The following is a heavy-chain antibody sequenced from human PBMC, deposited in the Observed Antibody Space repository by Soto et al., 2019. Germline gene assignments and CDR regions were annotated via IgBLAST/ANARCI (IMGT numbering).Heavy chain of an antibody. CDR1: GFTFSSYA. Sequence: GGSLRLSCAASGFTFSSYAMSWVRQAPGKGLEWVSAISGSGGSTYYADSVKGRFTISRDNSKNTLYLQMNSLRAEDTAVYYCAKELRLRVRFWGAFDIWGQGTMVTVSS. D-gene: IGHD5-12*01. V-gene: IGHV3-23*01. J-gene: IGHJ3*02. CDR2: ISGSGGST. CDR3: AKELRLRVRFWGAFDI.